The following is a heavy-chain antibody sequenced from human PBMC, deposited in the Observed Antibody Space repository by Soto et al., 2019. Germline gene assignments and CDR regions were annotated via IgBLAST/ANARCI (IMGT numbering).Heavy chain of an antibody. D-gene: IGHD3-16*01. CDR2: VYYSGAT. CDR3: ARDKDLQPTVWGF. Sequence: PSETLSLTCTVSGDSMATGGHYYNWIRQVPGKCLEWIGYVYYSGATHYTPSLRARATISRDTSKNQFSLRLISVTAADTALYYCARDKDLQPTVWGFWGQGIQVTVYS. V-gene: IGHV4-31*03. J-gene: IGHJ4*02. CDR1: GDSMATGGHY.